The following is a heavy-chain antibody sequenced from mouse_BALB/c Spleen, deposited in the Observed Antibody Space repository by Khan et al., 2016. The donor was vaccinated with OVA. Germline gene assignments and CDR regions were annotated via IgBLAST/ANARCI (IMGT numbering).Heavy chain of an antibody. CDR2: ISTYYGDV. J-gene: IGHJ3*01. CDR3: TRGAGGSRCAY. Sequence: QVQLQQSGAELVRPGVSVKISCKGSGYTFTDFTIHWVKQSHALSLEWIGVISTYYGDVTYNQKFKGKATMTVDKSSSTTYMELARLTSSDSAIYDGTRGAGGSRCAYWGQGTLVTVSA. CDR1: GYTFTDFT. V-gene: IGHV1S137*01.